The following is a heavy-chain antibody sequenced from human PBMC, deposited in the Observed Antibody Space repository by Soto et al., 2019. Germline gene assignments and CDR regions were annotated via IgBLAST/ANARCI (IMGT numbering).Heavy chain of an antibody. CDR3: SRGILV. J-gene: IGHJ4*02. CDR2: ISYGGST. Sequence: QVQLQESGPGLVKPSQTLSLTCTVSGGSINSGGYCWSWIRQHPGKGLDWIGCISYGGSTSYNPSPRRLGTIPVATSKNRFSLKLTSVTAADTAVYYCSRGILVWGQGALITVSS. V-gene: IGHV4-31*01. D-gene: IGHD5-18*01. CDR1: GGSINSGGYC.